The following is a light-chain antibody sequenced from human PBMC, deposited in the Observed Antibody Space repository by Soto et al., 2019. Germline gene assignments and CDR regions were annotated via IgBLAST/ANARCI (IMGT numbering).Light chain of an antibody. J-gene: IGLJ3*02. Sequence: QSALTQPASVSGSPGQSITISCTGTSSDVGGYNYVSWYQQHPGKAPKVMIYEVSNRPSGVSNRFSGSKSGNTASLTIAGLQAEDEADYYCSSHPGSTAWVCGGGTKVTVL. CDR2: EVS. CDR1: SSDVGGYNY. V-gene: IGLV2-14*01. CDR3: SSHPGSTAWV.